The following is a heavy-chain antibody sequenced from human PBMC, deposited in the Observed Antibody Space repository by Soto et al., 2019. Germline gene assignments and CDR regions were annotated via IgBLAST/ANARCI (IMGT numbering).Heavy chain of an antibody. J-gene: IGHJ5*02. CDR2: IYYSGST. V-gene: IGHV4-31*03. CDR3: ARVEIVVVVAAFDP. D-gene: IGHD2-15*01. Sequence: SETLSLTCTVSGGSISSGGYYWSWIRQHPGKGLEWIGYIYYSGSTYYNPSLKSRVTKSVDTSKNQFSLKLSSVTAADTAVYYCARVEIVVVVAAFDPWGQGTLVTVSS. CDR1: GGSISSGGYY.